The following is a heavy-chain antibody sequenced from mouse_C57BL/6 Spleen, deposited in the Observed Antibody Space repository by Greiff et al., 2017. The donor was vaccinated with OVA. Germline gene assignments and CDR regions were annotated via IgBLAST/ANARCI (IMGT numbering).Heavy chain of an antibody. J-gene: IGHJ4*01. CDR2: IWSGGST. CDR1: GFSLTSYG. CDR3: ARILRRGYAMDY. D-gene: IGHD2-4*01. Sequence: QVQLQQSGPGLVQPSQSLSITCTVSGFSLTSYGVHWVRQSPGKGLVWLGVIWSGGSTDYNAAFISRLSISKDNSKSQVFFKMNSLQADDTAIYYCARILRRGYAMDYWGQGTSVTVSS. V-gene: IGHV2-2*01.